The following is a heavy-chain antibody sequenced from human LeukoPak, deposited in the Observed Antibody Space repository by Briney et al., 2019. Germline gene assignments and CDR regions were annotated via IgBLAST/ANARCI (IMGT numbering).Heavy chain of an antibody. V-gene: IGHV1-2*02. CDR2: INPNSGGT. D-gene: IGHD1-20*01. Sequence: ASVKVSCKASGYTFTVYYMHWVRQAPGQGLEWMGWINPNSGGTNYAQKFQGRVTMTRDTSINTAYMELSRLRSDDTAVYYCASWGGEYNWNDRRFDAFDIWGQGTMVTVSS. J-gene: IGHJ3*02. CDR3: ASWGGEYNWNDRRFDAFDI. CDR1: GYTFTVYY.